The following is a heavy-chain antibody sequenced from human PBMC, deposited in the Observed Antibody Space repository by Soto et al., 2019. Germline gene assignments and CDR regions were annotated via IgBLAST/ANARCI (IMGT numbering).Heavy chain of an antibody. D-gene: IGHD4-4*01. CDR1: GYTFTSYG. V-gene: IGHV1-18*01. CDR3: AIIASGDYSDFDY. J-gene: IGHJ4*02. Sequence: ASVKVSCKGLGYTFTSYGISWVRQAPGQGLEWMGWIRPNDGHTNYAQKFQDRVTMTRDTSTTTVYMDLRSLGSDGTAVYYCAIIASGDYSDFDYWGQGTLVTVSA. CDR2: IRPNDGHT.